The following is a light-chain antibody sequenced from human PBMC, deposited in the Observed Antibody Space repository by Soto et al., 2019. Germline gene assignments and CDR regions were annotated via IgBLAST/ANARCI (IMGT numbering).Light chain of an antibody. CDR3: QQSYSTPYT. CDR2: AAS. V-gene: IGKV1-39*01. J-gene: IGKJ2*01. Sequence: DIQMTQSPSSLSASVGDKVTVTCRANPKFNRFLQWYQQKAGKAPKLLIYAASILQSGVPSRFSGSGSGKDFTLTISSLQPEDFATYYCQQSYSTPYTFGQGTKLDIK. CDR1: PKFNRF.